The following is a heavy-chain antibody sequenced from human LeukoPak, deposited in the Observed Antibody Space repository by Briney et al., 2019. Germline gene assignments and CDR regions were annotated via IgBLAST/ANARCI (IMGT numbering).Heavy chain of an antibody. J-gene: IGHJ4*02. CDR1: GYTFTSYY. Sequence: GASVKVSCKASGYTFTSYYMHWVRQAPGQGLEWMGIINPSGGSTSYAQKFQGRVTMTRDTSTSTVYMELSSLRSEDTAVYYCARDALVGATRLYYFDYWGQGTLVTVSS. CDR3: ARDALVGATRLYYFDY. V-gene: IGHV1-46*01. D-gene: IGHD1-26*01. CDR2: INPSGGST.